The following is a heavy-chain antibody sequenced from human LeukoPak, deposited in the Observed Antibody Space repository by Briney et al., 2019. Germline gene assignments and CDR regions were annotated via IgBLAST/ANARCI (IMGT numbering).Heavy chain of an antibody. V-gene: IGHV3-11*01. CDR1: GFTFSDYY. CDR3: ARELTPYYDSSGPNGY. J-gene: IGHJ4*02. D-gene: IGHD3-22*01. CDR2: ISSSGSTI. Sequence: GGSLRLSCAASGFTFSDYYMSWIRQAPGKGLEWVSYISSSGSTIYYADSVKGRFTISRGNAKNSLYLQMSSLRAEDTAVYYCARELTPYYDSSGPNGYWGQGTLVTVSS.